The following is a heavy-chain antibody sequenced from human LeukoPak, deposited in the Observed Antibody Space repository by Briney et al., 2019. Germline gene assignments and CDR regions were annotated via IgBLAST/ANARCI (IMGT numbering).Heavy chain of an antibody. V-gene: IGHV1-18*01. CDR1: GYTFTSYG. Sequence: ASVKVSCKASGYTFTSYGISWVRQAPGQGLEWMGLINPDDGSIAYAHRFQGRVIMTRDTSTSTAYMDLSSLRSEDTAVYHCARAPRNSSTMLDFWGQGTLVTISS. J-gene: IGHJ4*02. CDR3: ARAPRNSSTMLDF. CDR2: INPDDGSI. D-gene: IGHD6-13*01.